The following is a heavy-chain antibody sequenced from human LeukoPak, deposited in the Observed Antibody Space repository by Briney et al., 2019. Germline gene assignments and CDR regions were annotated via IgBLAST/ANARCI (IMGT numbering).Heavy chain of an antibody. D-gene: IGHD2-15*01. CDR3: AREPIDGSYYYYYYMDV. J-gene: IGHJ6*03. V-gene: IGHV4-4*07. CDR1: GGSISSYY. Sequence: PSETLSLTCTVSGGSISSYYWSWIRQPAGKGLEWIGRIYTSGSTNYNPSLKSRVTMSVDTSKNQFSLKLSSVTAADTAVYYCAREPIDGSYYYYYYMDVWGKGTTVTISS. CDR2: IYTSGST.